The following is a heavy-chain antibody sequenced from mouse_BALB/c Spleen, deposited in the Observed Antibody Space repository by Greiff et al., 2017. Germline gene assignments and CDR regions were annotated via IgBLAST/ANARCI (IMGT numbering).Heavy chain of an antibody. Sequence: QVILQQPGAELVKPGTSVKLSCKASGYNFTSYWINWVKLRPGQGLEWIGDIYPGSGSTNYNEKFKSKATLTVDTSSSTAYMQLSSLASEDSALYYCARYYDGYYWFAYWGQGTLVTVSA. V-gene: IGHV1-55*01. J-gene: IGHJ3*01. CDR3: ARYYDGYYWFAY. D-gene: IGHD2-3*01. CDR1: GYNFTSYW. CDR2: IYPGSGST.